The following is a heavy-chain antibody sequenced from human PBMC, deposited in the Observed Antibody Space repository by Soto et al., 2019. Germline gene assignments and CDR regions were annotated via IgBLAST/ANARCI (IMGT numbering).Heavy chain of an antibody. V-gene: IGHV3-33*01. J-gene: IGHJ4*02. CDR2: IWYDGSNK. CDR1: GFTFRSYG. CDR3: ARGTDYYDSSGSPFD. D-gene: IGHD3-22*01. Sequence: GGSQRLSCAASGFTFRSYGRHWVRQAPGKGLEWVAVIWYDGSNKYYADSVKGRFTISRDNSKNTLYLQMNSLRAEDTAVYYCARGTDYYDSSGSPFDWGQGTLVTVSS.